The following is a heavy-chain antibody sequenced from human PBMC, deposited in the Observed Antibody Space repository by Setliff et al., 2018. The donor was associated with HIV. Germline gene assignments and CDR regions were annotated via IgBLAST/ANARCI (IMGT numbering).Heavy chain of an antibody. CDR3: ARGQDLGATWTGYYYYYMDV. V-gene: IGHV4-61*01. CDR2: IYVSGST. Sequence: PSETLSLTCTVSGVSITSNSDYWSWIRQPPGKGLEWIGRIYVSGSTNYNPSLKSRVTISVDTSKNQFSLTLISVTAADTAVYYCARGQDLGATWTGYYYYYMDVWGKGTTVTVSS. J-gene: IGHJ6*03. CDR1: GVSITSNSDY. D-gene: IGHD1-26*01.